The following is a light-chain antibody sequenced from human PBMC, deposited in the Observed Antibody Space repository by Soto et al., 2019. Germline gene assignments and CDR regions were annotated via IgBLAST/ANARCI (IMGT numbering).Light chain of an antibody. V-gene: IGKV3-20*01. Sequence: IVLTRSPGTLSLSPGERATLSCRASQSVSSSYLAWYQQNPGQAPRLLIYGASSRATGIPHRFSGSGSGTDFTLTISRLEPDDFAVYYCQQYGSSPGTFGQGTRLEIK. J-gene: IGKJ5*01. CDR3: QQYGSSPGT. CDR2: GAS. CDR1: QSVSSSY.